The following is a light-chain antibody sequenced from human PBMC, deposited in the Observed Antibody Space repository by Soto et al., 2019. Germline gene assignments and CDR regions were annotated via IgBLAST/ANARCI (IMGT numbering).Light chain of an antibody. Sequence: QSALTQPASVSGSPGQSITISCTGTSSDVGGYNYVSWYQQHPGKAPKLMIYDVSNRPSGVSDRFSGSKSGNTASLTISGRQAEDDAHDYCSSYTSSSTVVFGGGTKLTVL. V-gene: IGLV2-14*01. CDR2: DVS. CDR1: SSDVGGYNY. J-gene: IGLJ2*01. CDR3: SSYTSSSTVV.